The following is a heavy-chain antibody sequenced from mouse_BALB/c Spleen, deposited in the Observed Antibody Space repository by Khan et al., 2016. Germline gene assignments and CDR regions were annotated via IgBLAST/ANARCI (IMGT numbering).Heavy chain of an antibody. CDR3: AREDYGNDGEYFDY. CDR1: GFTFSSYA. Sequence: EVELVESGGGLVKPGGSLKLSCAASGFTFSSYAMSWVRQTPEKRLEWVASISSGGSTYYPDSVKGRFTISRDNARNILNLQMSSLRSEDTAMHYCAREDYGNDGEYFDYWGQGTTLTVSS. V-gene: IGHV5-6-5*01. CDR2: ISSGGST. D-gene: IGHD2-2*01. J-gene: IGHJ2*01.